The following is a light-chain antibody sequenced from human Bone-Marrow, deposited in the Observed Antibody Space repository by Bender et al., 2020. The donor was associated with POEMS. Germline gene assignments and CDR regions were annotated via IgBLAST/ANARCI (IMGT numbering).Light chain of an antibody. V-gene: IGLV3-21*04. Sequence: SYVLTQPPSVSVAPGKTASITCGGNNIGSKSVHWYQQKPGQAPVVVIHSDNARPSGIPERFSGSNSGNTATLTISRVEAGDEADYYCQVWDNSSDHVVFGGGTKLTVL. CDR1: NIGSKS. J-gene: IGLJ2*01. CDR2: SDN. CDR3: QVWDNSSDHVV.